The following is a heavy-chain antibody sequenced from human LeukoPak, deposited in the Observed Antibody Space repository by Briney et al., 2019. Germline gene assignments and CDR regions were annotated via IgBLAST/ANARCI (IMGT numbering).Heavy chain of an antibody. CDR2: ISYDGSNK. V-gene: IGHV3-30*18. CDR3: AKVASGSYGSQFDY. J-gene: IGHJ4*02. D-gene: IGHD3-10*01. Sequence: GSLRLSCAASGFTFSSYGMHWVRQAPGKGLEWVAVISYDGSNKYYADSVKGRFTISRDNSKITLYLQMNSLRAEDTAVYYCAKVASGSYGSQFDYWGQGTLVTVSS. CDR1: GFTFSSYG.